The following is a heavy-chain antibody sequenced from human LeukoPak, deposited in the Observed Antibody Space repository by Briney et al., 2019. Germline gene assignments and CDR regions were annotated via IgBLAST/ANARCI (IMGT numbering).Heavy chain of an antibody. D-gene: IGHD3-9*01. J-gene: IGHJ4*02. CDR1: GFTFTTFP. CDR2: LTGRGGRP. V-gene: IGHV3-23*01. CDR3: AKGPRHHILTGHYKSHCFDF. Sequence: PGGPLRLPGGASGFTFTTFPMPGPPQAPGRGLEGFSSLTGRGGRPYSGDSVKGRFTISRDNSKNTLYLQMNSLRAEDTAVYYCAKGPRHHILTGHYKSHCFDFWGQGTLVTVSS.